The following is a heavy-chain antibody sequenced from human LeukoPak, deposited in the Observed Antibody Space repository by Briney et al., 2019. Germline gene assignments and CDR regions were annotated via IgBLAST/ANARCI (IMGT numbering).Heavy chain of an antibody. J-gene: IGHJ4*02. CDR1: GGTFSSYA. D-gene: IGHD7-27*01. Sequence: GASVKVSCKASGGTFSSYAISWVRQAPGQGLEWMGGIIPIFGTANYAQKFQGRVTITADESTSTAYMELSSLRSEDTAVYYCARVARSGYYFDYWGQGTLVTVSS. V-gene: IGHV1-69*13. CDR3: ARVARSGYYFDY. CDR2: IIPIFGTA.